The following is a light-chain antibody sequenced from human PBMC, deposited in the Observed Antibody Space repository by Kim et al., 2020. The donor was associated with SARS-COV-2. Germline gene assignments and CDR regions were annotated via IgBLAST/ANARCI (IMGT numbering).Light chain of an antibody. CDR2: ATS. V-gene: IGKV1-12*01. CDR1: QTITTW. CDR3: QQASSFPWT. Sequence: DIQMTQSPSSVSASVGDRVTITCRASQTITTWLAWYQQKPGKAAKLLISATSSLQSGVPSRFSGSGSGTDFTLTISSLRPEDFATYYCQQASSFPWTFGQGTKVDIK. J-gene: IGKJ1*01.